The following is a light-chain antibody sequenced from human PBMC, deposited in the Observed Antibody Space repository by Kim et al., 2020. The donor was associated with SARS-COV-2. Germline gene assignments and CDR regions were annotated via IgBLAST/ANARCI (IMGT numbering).Light chain of an antibody. Sequence: SYELTRPPSVSVAPGQTAAITCGGDNIGSKSVHWYQQKPGLAPVLVIYSNNVRPSGIPERFSGSNSGNTATLTVSRVEAGDEADYYCQVWDGGSNHIVFG. CDR1: NIGSKS. CDR3: QVWDGGSNHIV. CDR2: SNN. V-gene: IGLV3-21*04. J-gene: IGLJ1*01.